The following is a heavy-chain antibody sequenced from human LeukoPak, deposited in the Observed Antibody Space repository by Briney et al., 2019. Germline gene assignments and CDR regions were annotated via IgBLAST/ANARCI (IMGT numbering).Heavy chain of an antibody. V-gene: IGHV4-39*07. CDR1: GDFIGSNSYY. CDR3: ARVQPEYSSSGWFDP. J-gene: IGHJ5*02. CDR2: VYYSGST. Sequence: PSETLSLTCTVAGDFIGSNSYYWGWIRQSPGKGLEWIVTVYYSGSTYYNPSLKSRVSISGDTSKSQFSLKLTSVTAADTAVYYCARVQPEYSSSGWFDPWGQGTLVTVSS. D-gene: IGHD6-6*01.